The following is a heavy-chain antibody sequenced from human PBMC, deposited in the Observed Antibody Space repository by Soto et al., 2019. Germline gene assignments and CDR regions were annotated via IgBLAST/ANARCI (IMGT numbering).Heavy chain of an antibody. D-gene: IGHD1-26*01. CDR1: GGTFSSYA. J-gene: IGHJ6*04. CDR3: ARGEVNHYNDGMDV. Sequence: QVQLVQSGAEVKKPGSSVKVSCKASGGTFSSYAISWVRQAPGQGLEWMGGIIPIFGTANYAQKFQGRVTITADKSPRAASMERSSLRSEDTAVYYCARGEVNHYNDGMDVWGKGTTVTASS. CDR2: IIPIFGTA. V-gene: IGHV1-69*06.